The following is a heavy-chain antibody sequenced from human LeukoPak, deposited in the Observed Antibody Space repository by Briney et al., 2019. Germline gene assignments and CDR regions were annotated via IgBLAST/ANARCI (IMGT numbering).Heavy chain of an antibody. CDR1: GGSISSSSYY. CDR2: IYYSGST. D-gene: IGHD3-10*01. Sequence: SETLSLTCTVSGGSISSSSYYWGWIRQPPGKGLEWIGSIYYSGSTYYNPSLKSRVTISVDTSKNQFSLKLSSVTAADTAVYYCARVRITMVRGVFDYWGQGTLVTVSS. J-gene: IGHJ4*02. CDR3: ARVRITMVRGVFDY. V-gene: IGHV4-39*01.